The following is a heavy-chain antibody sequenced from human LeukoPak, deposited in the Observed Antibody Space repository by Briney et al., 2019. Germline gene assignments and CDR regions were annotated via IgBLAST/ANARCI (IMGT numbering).Heavy chain of an antibody. CDR3: AKGEIPKYPRYYFDY. J-gene: IGHJ4*02. CDR1: GGSISSSSYY. D-gene: IGHD2-2*01. V-gene: IGHV3-23*01. CDR2: ISGSGGST. Sequence: ETLSLTCTVSGGSISSSSYYWGWIRQPPGKGLEWVSAISGSGGSTYYADSVKGRFTISRDNSKNTLYLQMNSLRAEDTAVYYCAKGEIPKYPRYYFDYWGQGTLVTVSS.